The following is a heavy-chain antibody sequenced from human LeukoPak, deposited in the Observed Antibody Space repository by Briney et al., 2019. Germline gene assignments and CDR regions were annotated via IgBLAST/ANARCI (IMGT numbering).Heavy chain of an antibody. Sequence: PGGSLRLSCAASGFTFSSYAMSWVRQAPGKGLEWVSAISGSGGSTYYADSVKGRFTISRDNSKNTLYLQMNSLRAEDTAVYYCAKDVAYCSRTSCYVNFDYWGQGTLVTVSS. D-gene: IGHD2-2*01. CDR2: ISGSGGST. J-gene: IGHJ4*02. V-gene: IGHV3-23*01. CDR3: AKDVAYCSRTSCYVNFDY. CDR1: GFTFSSYA.